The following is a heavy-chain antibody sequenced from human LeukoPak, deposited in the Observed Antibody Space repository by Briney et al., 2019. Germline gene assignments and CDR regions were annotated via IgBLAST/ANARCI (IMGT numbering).Heavy chain of an antibody. CDR3: ARGVVVAASGIYYYYGMDV. CDR2: IYYSGST. D-gene: IGHD2-15*01. V-gene: IGHV4-30-4*01. J-gene: IGHJ6*02. CDR1: GGSISSGDYY. Sequence: SETLSLTCTVSGGSISSGDYYWSWIRQPPGKGLEWIGYIYYSGSTYYNPSLKSRVTISVDTSKNQFSLKLSSVTAADTAVYYCARGVVVAASGIYYYYGMDVWGQGTTVTLS.